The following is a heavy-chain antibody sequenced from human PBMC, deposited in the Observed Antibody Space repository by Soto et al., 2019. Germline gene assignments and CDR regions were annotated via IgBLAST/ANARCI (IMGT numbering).Heavy chain of an antibody. V-gene: IGHV3-23*01. CDR1: GFTFSSYA. CDR2: ISGSGGST. D-gene: IGHD6-19*01. CDR3: AKGPDSSGWYYYYGMDV. J-gene: IGHJ6*02. Sequence: GGSLRLSCAASGFTFSSYAMSWVRQAPGKGLEWVSAISGSGGSTYYADSVKGRFTISRDNSKNTLYLQMNSLRAEDTAVYYCAKGPDSSGWYYYYGMDVWGQGTTVTVSS.